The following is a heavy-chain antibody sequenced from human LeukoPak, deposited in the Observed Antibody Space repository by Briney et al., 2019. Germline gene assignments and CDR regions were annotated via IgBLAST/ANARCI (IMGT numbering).Heavy chain of an antibody. J-gene: IGHJ4*02. Sequence: ASVKLSCNASGGTFSSYAISWVRQAPGQGIERMGWISAYNGNTNYAQKLQGRVTMTTDTSTSTAYMELRSLRSNDTAVYYCARKYSGSYYDTFDYWGQGTLVTVSS. V-gene: IGHV1-18*01. D-gene: IGHD1-26*01. CDR3: ARKYSGSYYDTFDY. CDR2: ISAYNGNT. CDR1: GGTFSSYA.